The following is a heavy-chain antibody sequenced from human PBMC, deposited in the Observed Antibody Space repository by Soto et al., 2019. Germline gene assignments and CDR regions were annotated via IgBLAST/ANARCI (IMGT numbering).Heavy chain of an antibody. Sequence: SVKVSCKASGGTFSSYAISWVRQAPGQGLEWMGGIIPIFGTANYAQKFQGRVTITADESTSTAYMELSSLRSEDTAVYYCARDRDCSSTSCYSPNWFDPWGQGTLVTVSS. D-gene: IGHD2-2*01. J-gene: IGHJ5*02. V-gene: IGHV1-69*13. CDR2: IIPIFGTA. CDR3: ARDRDCSSTSCYSPNWFDP. CDR1: GGTFSSYA.